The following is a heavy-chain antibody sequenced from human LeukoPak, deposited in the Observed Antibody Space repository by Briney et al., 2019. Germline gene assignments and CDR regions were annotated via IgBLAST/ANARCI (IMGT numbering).Heavy chain of an antibody. V-gene: IGHV3-23*01. D-gene: IGHD3-10*01. J-gene: IGHJ4*02. CDR3: ARDPYGSGSYQYYFDY. Sequence: GGSLRLSCAASGFTFSSYAMSWVRQAPGKGLEWVSAISGSGGSTYYADSVKGRFTISRDNAKNSLYLQMNSLRAEDTAVYYCARDPYGSGSYQYYFDYWGQGTLVTVSS. CDR2: ISGSGGST. CDR1: GFTFSSYA.